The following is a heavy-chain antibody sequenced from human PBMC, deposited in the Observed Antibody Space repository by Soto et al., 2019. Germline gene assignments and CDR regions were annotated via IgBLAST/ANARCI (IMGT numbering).Heavy chain of an antibody. CDR2: ISWNSGSV. CDR3: AKDYGSGDYYYYYMDV. V-gene: IGHV3-9*01. CDR1: GFTFDDYA. Sequence: GGSLRLSCAASGFTFDDYAMHWVRQAPGKGLEWVSGISWNSGSVGYADSVKGRFTISRDNAKNSLYLQMNSLRAEDTALYYCAKDYGSGDYYYYYMDVWGKGTTVTVSS. J-gene: IGHJ6*03. D-gene: IGHD3-10*01.